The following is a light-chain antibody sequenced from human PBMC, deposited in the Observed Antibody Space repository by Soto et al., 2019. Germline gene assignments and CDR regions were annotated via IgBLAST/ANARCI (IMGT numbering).Light chain of an antibody. Sequence: ETVMTQSPATLSVSPGERATLSCRASQNVSTRLAWYQQRPGQGPRLLVYGASTRATGIPPRFSGSGSGTESTLTISSLQSEDFAVDYCQQYTDWPPITFGPGNRVDIK. CDR2: GAS. CDR3: QQYTDWPPIT. J-gene: IGKJ3*01. CDR1: QNVSTR. V-gene: IGKV3-15*01.